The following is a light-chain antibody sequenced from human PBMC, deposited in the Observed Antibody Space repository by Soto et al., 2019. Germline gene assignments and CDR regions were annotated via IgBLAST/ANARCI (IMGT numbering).Light chain of an antibody. Sequence: EVVMTQSPATLSVSPGDRATLSYRASQSVTSDLAWYQHKPGQAPRLLIYGASTRATGIPARFSGSGSGTEFTLTISSLQSEDFAIYYGQQYNDWPTWTFGQGKKVEIK. V-gene: IGKV3-15*01. J-gene: IGKJ1*01. CDR2: GAS. CDR3: QQYNDWPTWT. CDR1: QSVTSD.